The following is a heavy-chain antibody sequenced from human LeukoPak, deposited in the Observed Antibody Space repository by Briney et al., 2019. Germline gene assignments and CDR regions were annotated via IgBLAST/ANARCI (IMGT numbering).Heavy chain of an antibody. CDR2: FGVP. Sequence: FGVPHYAQKFQGRVTITAHPSPTTASMELSSLRSEDTAVYYCARSITMVRGVTYYGMDVWGQGTTVTVSS. J-gene: IGHJ6*02. D-gene: IGHD3-10*01. V-gene: IGHV1-69*17. CDR3: ARSITMVRGVTYYGMDV.